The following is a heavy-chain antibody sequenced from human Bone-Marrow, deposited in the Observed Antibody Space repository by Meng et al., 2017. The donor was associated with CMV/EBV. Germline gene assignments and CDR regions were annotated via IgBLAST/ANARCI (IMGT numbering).Heavy chain of an antibody. V-gene: IGHV4-59*12. CDR2: ISHSGST. J-gene: IGHJ5*02. CDR3: ARGRNEFWSGYHSRNWFDP. CDR1: GGSISSYY. D-gene: IGHD3-3*01. Sequence: SETLSLTCTVSGGSISSYYWSWIRQPPGKGLEWIGSISHSGSTNYNPSLKSRVTFSVDTSKNQFSLKLSSVTAADTAVYYCARGRNEFWSGYHSRNWFDPWGQGTLVTVSS.